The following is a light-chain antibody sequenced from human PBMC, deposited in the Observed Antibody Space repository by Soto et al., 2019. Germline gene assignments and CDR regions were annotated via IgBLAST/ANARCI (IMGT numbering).Light chain of an antibody. CDR1: SSNFGSNY. CDR3: AAWDDSLSAWEA. V-gene: IGLV1-47*01. Sequence: QSALTQPPSASGTPGQRVTISCSGSSSNFGSNYVYWYQQLPGTAPKLLIYRNNQRPSGVPDRFSGSKSGTSASLAISGLRSEDEADYYCAAWDDSLSAWEAFGTGTKVTV. CDR2: RNN. J-gene: IGLJ1*01.